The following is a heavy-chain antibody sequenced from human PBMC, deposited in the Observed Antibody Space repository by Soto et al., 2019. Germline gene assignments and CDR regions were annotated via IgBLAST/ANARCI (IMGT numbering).Heavy chain of an antibody. CDR1: GGSISNSNW. CDR2: IFRSGST. J-gene: IGHJ4*02. Sequence: SETLSLTCAVFGGSISNSNWWTWVRQPPGKGLDWIGEIFRSGSTNYNSSLMGRVTISVDKANNQFSLKLSSVTAADTAVYYCAHRPIVGAAIWGQGTLVTVSS. CDR3: AHRPIVGAAI. D-gene: IGHD1-26*01. V-gene: IGHV4-4*02.